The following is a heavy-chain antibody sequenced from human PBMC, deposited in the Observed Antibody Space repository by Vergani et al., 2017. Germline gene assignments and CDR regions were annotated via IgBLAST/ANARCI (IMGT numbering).Heavy chain of an antibody. CDR2: ISGSGGST. J-gene: IGHJ4*02. D-gene: IGHD3-10*01. V-gene: IGHV3-23*01. Sequence: EVQLLESGGGLVQPGGSLRLSCAASGFTFSSYAMSWVRQAPGKGLEWVSAISGSGGSTYSADSVKGRFTISRDNSKNTLYLQMNSLRAEDTAVYYCAKDQNTMVRGPLPKETTAFDYWGQGTLVTVSS. CDR3: AKDQNTMVRGPLPKETTAFDY. CDR1: GFTFSSYA.